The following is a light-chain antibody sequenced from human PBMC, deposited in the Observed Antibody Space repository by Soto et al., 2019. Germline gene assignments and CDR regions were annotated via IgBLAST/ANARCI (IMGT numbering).Light chain of an antibody. CDR3: QQYYTWPRT. CDR2: GAS. J-gene: IGKJ1*01. V-gene: IGKV3-15*01. CDR1: QSVGIN. Sequence: EVLMTQSPDTLSLSPGERASLSCRASQSVGINLAWYQQKLGQAPSLLIYGASTRATGIPARFSGSGSGTEFTLTISSLQSEDFAIYYCQQYYTWPRTFGQGTKVDIK.